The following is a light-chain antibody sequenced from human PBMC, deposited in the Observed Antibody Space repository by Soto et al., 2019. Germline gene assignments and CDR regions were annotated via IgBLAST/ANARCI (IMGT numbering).Light chain of an antibody. Sequence: QSVLTQPPSMSAAPGQKVTISCSGSSSNIENNYVSWYQQLPGTAPKLLIYENNKRPSGIPVRFSGSKSGTSATLGITGLQTGDDPDFYCVTWDNRLCVWVFGGGTKLTVL. CDR3: VTWDNRLCVWV. CDR2: ENN. V-gene: IGLV1-51*02. J-gene: IGLJ3*02. CDR1: SSNIENNY.